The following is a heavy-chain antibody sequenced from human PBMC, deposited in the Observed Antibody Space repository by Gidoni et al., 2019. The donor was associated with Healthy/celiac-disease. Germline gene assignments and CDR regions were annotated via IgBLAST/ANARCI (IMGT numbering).Heavy chain of an antibody. V-gene: IGHV4-39*01. Sequence: QLQLQESGPGLVKPSETLSLTCTVPGGSISSSGYYWGWIRQPPGKGLEWIGSIYYSGSTYYNPSLKSRVTISVDTSKNQFSLKLSSVTAADTAVYFCASPYCSGGSCYPEYFQHWGQGTLVTVSS. J-gene: IGHJ1*01. D-gene: IGHD2-15*01. CDR2: IYYSGST. CDR3: ASPYCSGGSCYPEYFQH. CDR1: GGSISSSGYY.